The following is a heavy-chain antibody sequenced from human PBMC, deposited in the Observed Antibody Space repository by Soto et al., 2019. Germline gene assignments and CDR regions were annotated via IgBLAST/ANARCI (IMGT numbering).Heavy chain of an antibody. CDR3: ARDSLTGNYFDP. V-gene: IGHV4-30-2*01. D-gene: IGHD1-7*01. CDR2: IYHSGYT. J-gene: IGHJ5*02. CDR1: GGSISSGGYA. Sequence: QMRLQESGSGLVKPSQTLSLTCAVSGGSISSGGYASNWIRQPPGKGLEWIGYIYHSGYTSYNPSLKNRVTISVDKSKNQFSLTLSFVTAADTAVYYCARDSLTGNYFDPWGQGTLVTVSS.